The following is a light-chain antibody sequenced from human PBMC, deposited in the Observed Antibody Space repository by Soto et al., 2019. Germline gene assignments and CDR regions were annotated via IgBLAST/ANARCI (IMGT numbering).Light chain of an antibody. CDR1: SSDVGGYNY. Sequence: QSALTQPASVSGSPGQSITISCTGTSSDVGGYNYVSWYQQHPAKVPKLMIYDVSNRPSGVSDRFSGSKSGNTASLTISGLQAEDEADYYGYSYSTSSTYVFGTGTKVTVL. J-gene: IGLJ1*01. V-gene: IGLV2-14*01. CDR2: DVS. CDR3: YSYSTSSTYV.